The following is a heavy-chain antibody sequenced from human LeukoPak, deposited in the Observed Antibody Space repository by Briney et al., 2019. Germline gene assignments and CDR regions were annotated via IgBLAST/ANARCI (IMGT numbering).Heavy chain of an antibody. Sequence: SETLSLTCPVYGGSFSGYYCSWIRQPPDQGLDWIGEINHSGSTYYNPSLKSRVTISVDTSKNQFSLNLSPATAADTAVYYCAILPATDTYYYDNRGYYRPGVHWGQGTLVTVSS. CDR1: GGSFSGYY. CDR3: AILPATDTYYYDNRGYYRPGVH. J-gene: IGHJ4*02. D-gene: IGHD3-22*01. CDR2: INHSGST. V-gene: IGHV4-34*01.